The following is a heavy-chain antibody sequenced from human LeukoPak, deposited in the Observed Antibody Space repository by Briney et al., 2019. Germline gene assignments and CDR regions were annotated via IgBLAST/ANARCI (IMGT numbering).Heavy chain of an antibody. D-gene: IGHD3-10*01. V-gene: IGHV1-18*04. Sequence: ASVKVSCKTSGYTSTTYGTSWVRQAPGQGLEWMGWISGSNGNTKYAQKVQGRVTMTTDTSTTTAYMEVRSLRSDDTAVYYCARDRDRMVQGVTALFDYWGQGTLVTVSS. J-gene: IGHJ4*02. CDR3: ARDRDRMVQGVTALFDY. CDR2: ISGSNGNT. CDR1: GYTSTTYG.